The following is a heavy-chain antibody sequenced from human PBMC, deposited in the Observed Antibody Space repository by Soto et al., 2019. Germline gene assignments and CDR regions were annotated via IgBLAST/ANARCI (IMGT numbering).Heavy chain of an antibody. Sequence: SVKVSCKASGGTFSSYAISWVRQDTGQGLEWMGGIIPIFGTANYAQKFQGRVTITADESTSTAYMELSSLRSEDTAVYYCASFITMVRPPFDYYYGMDFWRQGTTVTVSS. D-gene: IGHD3-10*01. J-gene: IGHJ6*02. CDR3: ASFITMVRPPFDYYYGMDF. CDR1: GGTFSSYA. V-gene: IGHV1-69*13. CDR2: IIPIFGTA.